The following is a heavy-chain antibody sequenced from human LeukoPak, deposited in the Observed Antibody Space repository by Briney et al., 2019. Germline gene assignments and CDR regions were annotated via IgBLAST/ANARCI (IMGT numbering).Heavy chain of an antibody. CDR1: GFTFSTYW. Sequence: GGSLRLSCAASGFTFSTYWMTWFRQAPGKGLEWVAHIKEDGSMTRSIDSVEGRFTISRDNAKSSLYLQMNSLRDEDTAVYYCVRDIGWFRFDHWGQGTLVTVSS. J-gene: IGHJ4*02. D-gene: IGHD6-19*01. CDR2: IKEDGSMT. V-gene: IGHV3-7*03. CDR3: VRDIGWFRFDH.